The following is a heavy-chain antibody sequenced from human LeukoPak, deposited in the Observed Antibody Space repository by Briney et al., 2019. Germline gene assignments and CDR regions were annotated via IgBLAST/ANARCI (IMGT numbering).Heavy chain of an antibody. D-gene: IGHD5-18*01. CDR2: ISSSSSYI. CDR1: GFTFSSYS. J-gene: IGHJ4*02. CDR3: ARAADTAMVPFDY. V-gene: IGHV3-21*01. Sequence: KTGGSLRLSCAASGFTFSSYSMYWVRQAPGKGLEWVSSISSSSSYIYYADSVKGRFTISRDNAKNSLYLQMNSLRAEDTAVYYCARAADTAMVPFDYWGQGTLVTVSS.